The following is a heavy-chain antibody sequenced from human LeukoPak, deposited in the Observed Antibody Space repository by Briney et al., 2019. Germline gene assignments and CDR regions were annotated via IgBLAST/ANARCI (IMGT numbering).Heavy chain of an antibody. Sequence: GGSLSLSCAASGFTFSNYWVHWVRQAPGKGLVWVSRINPDGSTINYADSVKGRFTISRDNAKNTLYLQMNSLRAEDTAVYYCATAGNYRSDYWGQGTLVTVSS. V-gene: IGHV3-74*01. CDR1: GFTFSNYW. CDR3: ATAGNYRSDY. CDR2: INPDGSTI. J-gene: IGHJ4*02. D-gene: IGHD1-7*01.